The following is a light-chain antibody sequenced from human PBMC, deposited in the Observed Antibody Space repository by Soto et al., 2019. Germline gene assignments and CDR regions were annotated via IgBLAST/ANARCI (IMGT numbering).Light chain of an antibody. V-gene: IGKV1-5*01. CDR1: ESISSW. CDR2: DVS. Sequence: DIQMTQSPSTLSASIGDRVVITCRASESISSWLAWYQQKPGKAPKLLIYDVSSLESGVPSRFSGSGSATEFTLTISSLQPDDFATYYCQQYNSYPWTFGQGTKVEIK. J-gene: IGKJ1*01. CDR3: QQYNSYPWT.